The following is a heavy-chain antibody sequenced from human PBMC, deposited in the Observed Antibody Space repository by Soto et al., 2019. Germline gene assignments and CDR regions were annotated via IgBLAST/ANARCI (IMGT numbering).Heavy chain of an antibody. J-gene: IGHJ2*01. D-gene: IGHD5-18*01. CDR3: AKDHTAMVREGSWYFDL. CDR2: ISYDGSNK. Sequence: HPGGSLRLSCAASGFTFSSYGMHWVRQAPGKGLEWVAVISYDGSNKYYADSVKGRFTISRDNSKNTLYLQMNSLRAEDTAVYYCAKDHTAMVREGSWYFDLWGRGTLVTVSS. V-gene: IGHV3-30*18. CDR1: GFTFSSYG.